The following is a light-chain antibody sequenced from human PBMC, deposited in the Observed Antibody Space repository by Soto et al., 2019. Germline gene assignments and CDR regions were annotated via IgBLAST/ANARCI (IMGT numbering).Light chain of an antibody. Sequence: DIQMTGSPSSLSASVGDRVTITCQASQDIKNYLNWYQQKSGKAPKLLIYDASDLETGVPSRFSGSGSGTDFTFTINSLQPEDIATYYCQQYDNLPLTFGGGTKVDI. CDR1: QDIKNY. V-gene: IGKV1-33*01. CDR2: DAS. J-gene: IGKJ4*01. CDR3: QQYDNLPLT.